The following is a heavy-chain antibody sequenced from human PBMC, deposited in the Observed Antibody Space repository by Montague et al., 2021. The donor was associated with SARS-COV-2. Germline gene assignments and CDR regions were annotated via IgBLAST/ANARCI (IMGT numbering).Heavy chain of an antibody. V-gene: IGHV3-23*01. D-gene: IGHD1-26*01. CDR1: GFTFSSYA. J-gene: IGHJ6*02. Sequence: SLRLSCAASGFTFSSYAMSWVRQAPGKGLEWVSAISGSGGSTYYADSVKGRFTISRDNSKNTLYLQMNSLRAEDTAVYYCAKDSGSSMDYYYGMGVWGQGTTVTVSS. CDR3: AKDSGSSMDYYYGMGV. CDR2: ISGSGGST.